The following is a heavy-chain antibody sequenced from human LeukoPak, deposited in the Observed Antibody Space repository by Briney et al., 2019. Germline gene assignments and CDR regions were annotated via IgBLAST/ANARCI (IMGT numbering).Heavy chain of an antibody. J-gene: IGHJ4*02. CDR2: IYYSGTT. CDR1: GGSISSGDYF. CDR3: TRAYWIGFHFDS. Sequence: SETLSLTCSVSGGSISSGDYFWTWIRQPPGKGLVYIGYIYYSGTTYYNPSLKSRITMSVDMSANQFSLRLTYVSAADTAVYYCTRAYWIGFHFDSWGQGILVSVSS. D-gene: IGHD3-3*01. V-gene: IGHV4-30-4*01.